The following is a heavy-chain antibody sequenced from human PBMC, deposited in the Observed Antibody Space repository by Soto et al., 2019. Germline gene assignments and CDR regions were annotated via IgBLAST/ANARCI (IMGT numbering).Heavy chain of an antibody. CDR1: GFTFSSYW. CDR2: IKQDGSEK. CDR3: ARDRFLEWLVIDY. D-gene: IGHD3-3*01. J-gene: IGHJ4*02. V-gene: IGHV3-7*01. Sequence: GGSLRLSCAASGFTFSSYWMSWVRQAPGKGLEWVANIKQDGSEKYYVDSVKGRFTISRDNAKNSLYLQMNSLRAEDTAVYYCARDRFLEWLVIDYWGQGTLVTVSS.